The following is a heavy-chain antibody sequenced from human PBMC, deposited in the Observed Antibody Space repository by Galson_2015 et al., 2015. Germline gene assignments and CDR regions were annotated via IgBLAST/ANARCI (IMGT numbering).Heavy chain of an antibody. CDR3: ARDRVRWQQLGFFDY. CDR2: NNAGNGNT. D-gene: IGHD6-13*01. V-gene: IGHV1-3*01. J-gene: IGHJ4*02. Sequence: SAKVSCKASEYTFTSYAMHWVRQAPGQRLEWMGWNNAGNGNTKYSQKFQGRVTITRDTSASTAYMELSSLRSEDTAVYYCARDRVRWQQLGFFDYWGQGTLVTVSS. CDR1: EYTFTSYA.